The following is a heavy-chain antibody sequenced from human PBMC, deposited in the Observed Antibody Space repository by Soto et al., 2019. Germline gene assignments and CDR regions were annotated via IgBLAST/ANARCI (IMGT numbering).Heavy chain of an antibody. CDR2: LSGSGRTT. CDR3: AKFRGPSYSYYYMDV. D-gene: IGHD3-16*01. V-gene: IGHV3-23*01. J-gene: IGHJ6*03. CDR1: GFTFGTYA. Sequence: EVQLLESGGGLVQPGGSLRLFCAASGFTFGTYAMKWLRQAPGRGLECVSFLSGSGRTTYYADSVKGRFTVSRDNSKNTMYLQMNSLRAEDTALYYCAKFRGPSYSYYYMDVWGKGTTVTVSS.